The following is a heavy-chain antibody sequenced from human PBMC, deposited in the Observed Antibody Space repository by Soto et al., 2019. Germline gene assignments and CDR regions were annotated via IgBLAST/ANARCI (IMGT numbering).Heavy chain of an antibody. V-gene: IGHV3-15*01. Sequence: EVQLVESGGGLVKPGGSLRLSCAASGFTFSDVWMTWVRQAPGKGLEWVGRVKRKSDGGTTDYAAPVKGRFTISRDDSKNTLYLQMNSLKVEDTAVYYCAGDAYCSSTTCPGALDIWGQGTMVTVSS. J-gene: IGHJ3*02. CDR2: VKRKSDGGTT. CDR3: AGDAYCSSTTCPGALDI. CDR1: GFTFSDVW. D-gene: IGHD2-2*01.